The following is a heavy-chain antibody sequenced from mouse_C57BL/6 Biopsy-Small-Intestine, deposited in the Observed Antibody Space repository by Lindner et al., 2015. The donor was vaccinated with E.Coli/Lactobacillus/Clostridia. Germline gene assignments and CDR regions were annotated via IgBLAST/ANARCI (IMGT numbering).Heavy chain of an antibody. CDR1: GNSFTGYY. CDR3: ARWGLNWHYFDY. J-gene: IGHJ2*01. V-gene: IGHV1-42*01. Sequence: VQLQESGPELVKPGASVKISCKASGNSFTGYYMNWVKQSPEKSLEWIGEINPTTGGTTYNQKFRARATMTVDESSSTAYMQLKSLTSEDSAVYFCARWGLNWHYFDYWGQGTTLTVSS. D-gene: IGHD4-1*02. CDR2: INPTTGGT.